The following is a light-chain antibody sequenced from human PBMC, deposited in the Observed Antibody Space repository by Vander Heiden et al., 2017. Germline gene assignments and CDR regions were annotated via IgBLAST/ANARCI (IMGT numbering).Light chain of an antibody. CDR2: WAS. V-gene: IGKV4-1*01. Sequence: DVVMTQSPDSLAVSLGERATINCKSSQSVLYNSNNKNYLAWYQQKPGQPPKLLIYWASTRESGVPDRFSGSGSGTDFTLTISSLQAEDVAFYYCQQHSRLPMYTFGQGTKLEIK. CDR1: QSVLYNSNNKNY. J-gene: IGKJ2*01. CDR3: QQHSRLPMYT.